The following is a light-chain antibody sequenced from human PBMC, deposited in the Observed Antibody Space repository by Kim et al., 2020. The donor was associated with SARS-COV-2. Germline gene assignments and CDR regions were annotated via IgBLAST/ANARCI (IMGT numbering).Light chain of an antibody. CDR3: ATWDDSLTGFV. V-gene: IGLV1-44*01. Sequence: SVLTQPPSASGTPGQRVTISCSGSSSNIGINVVNWYQQLPGTAPKLLIYDSNQRPSGVPDRFSGSKSGTSASLAISGLQSEDEADYFCATWDDSLTGFVLGTGTKVTVL. CDR2: DSN. CDR1: SSNIGINV. J-gene: IGLJ1*01.